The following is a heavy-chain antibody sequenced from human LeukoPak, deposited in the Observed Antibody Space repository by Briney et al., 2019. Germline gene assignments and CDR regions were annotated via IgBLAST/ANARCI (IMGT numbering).Heavy chain of an antibody. D-gene: IGHD2-8*02. V-gene: IGHV3-21*04. J-gene: IGHJ4*02. CDR1: GFTFSSYS. CDR2: ISSSSSYI. Sequence: GGSLRLSCAASGFTFSSYSMNWVRQAPGKGLEWVSSISSSSSYIYYADSVKGRFTISRDNSKNTVYLQMNSLRVDDTALYYCAKGTAASCTGSSCYPLDFWGQGTLVTVSS. CDR3: AKGTAASCTGSSCYPLDF.